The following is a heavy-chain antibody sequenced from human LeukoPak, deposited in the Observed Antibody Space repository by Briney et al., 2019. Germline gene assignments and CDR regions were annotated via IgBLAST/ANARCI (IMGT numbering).Heavy chain of an antibody. J-gene: IGHJ4*02. CDR1: GFTFSSYA. Sequence: PGGSLRLSCASSGFTFSSYAMHWVRQAPGKGLEWVAVISYDGSHKYYADSVKGRFTISRDNSKNTLYLQMNSLRAEDTAVYYCARDSSYDLDYWGQGTLVTVSS. CDR2: ISYDGSHK. V-gene: IGHV3-30-3*01. CDR3: ARDSSYDLDY. D-gene: IGHD5-18*01.